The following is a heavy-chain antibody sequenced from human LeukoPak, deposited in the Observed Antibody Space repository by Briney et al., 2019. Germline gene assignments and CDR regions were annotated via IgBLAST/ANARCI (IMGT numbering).Heavy chain of an antibody. Sequence: GGSLRLSCTASEFTFGDYAMSWVRQAPGKGLEWVGFIRSKAYGGTTEYAASVKGRFTISRDDSKSIAYLQMNSLKTEDTAVYYCTRAPQFRYDSSGYYALVYYYYYYMDVWGKGTTVTISS. D-gene: IGHD3-22*01. CDR1: EFTFGDYA. CDR2: IRSKAYGGTT. J-gene: IGHJ6*03. CDR3: TRAPQFRYDSSGYYALVYYYYYYMDV. V-gene: IGHV3-49*04.